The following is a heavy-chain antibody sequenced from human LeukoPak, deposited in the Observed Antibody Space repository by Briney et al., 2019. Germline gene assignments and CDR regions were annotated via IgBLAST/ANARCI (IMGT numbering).Heavy chain of an antibody. V-gene: IGHV4-59*01. CDR1: GGSISSYY. CDR3: ARVEYYDDSSGYYFLYFQH. Sequence: SETLSLTCTVSGGSISSYYWSWIRQPPGKGLEWIGYIYYSGSTNYNPSLKSRVTISVDTSKNQFSLKLSSVTAADTAVYYCARVEYYDDSSGYYFLYFQHWGQGTLVTVSS. D-gene: IGHD3-22*01. CDR2: IYYSGST. J-gene: IGHJ1*01.